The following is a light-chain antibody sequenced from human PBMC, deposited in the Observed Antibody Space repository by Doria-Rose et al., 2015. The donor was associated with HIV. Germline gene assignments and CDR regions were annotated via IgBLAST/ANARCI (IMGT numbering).Light chain of an antibody. V-gene: IGKV3-20*01. CDR3: HQYGTSWT. CDR2: DGS. J-gene: IGKJ1*01. Sequence: EIVMTQSPGTLSLSPGERATFSRRASQSFSSTYLAWYQQKPGQAPSLLIYDGSTRATGIPDRFSASGSGTDFTLTINRLEPEDFALYYCHQYGTSWTFGQGTKVEI. CDR1: QSFSSTY.